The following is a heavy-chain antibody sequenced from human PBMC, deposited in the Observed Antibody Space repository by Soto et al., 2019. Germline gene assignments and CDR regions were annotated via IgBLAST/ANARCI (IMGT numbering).Heavy chain of an antibody. J-gene: IGHJ6*02. CDR2: IIPIFGTA. V-gene: IGHV1-69*13. CDR3: ARDRRQDYYDSSGPGASHLMDV. CDR1: GGTFSSYA. D-gene: IGHD3-22*01. Sequence: GASVKVSCKASGGTFSSYAISWVRQAPGQGLEWMGGIIPIFGTANYAQKFQGRVTITADESTSTAYMELSSLRSEDTAVYYCARDRRQDYYDSSGPGASHLMDVWGQGTTVTVSS.